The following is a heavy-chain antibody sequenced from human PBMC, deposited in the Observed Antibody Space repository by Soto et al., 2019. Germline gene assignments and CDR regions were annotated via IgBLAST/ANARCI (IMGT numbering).Heavy chain of an antibody. D-gene: IGHD6-19*01. CDR2: INAGNGNT. J-gene: IGHJ6*02. CDR3: ARQGSSGWYKNYYGMDV. Sequence: ASVKVSCKASGYIFTKYAIHWVRQAPGQRLEWMGWINAGNGNTKYSQRFQGRVTITRDTSASTVYMELSSLRSEDTAVYYCARQGSSGWYKNYYGMDVWGQ. CDR1: GYIFTKYA. V-gene: IGHV1-3*01.